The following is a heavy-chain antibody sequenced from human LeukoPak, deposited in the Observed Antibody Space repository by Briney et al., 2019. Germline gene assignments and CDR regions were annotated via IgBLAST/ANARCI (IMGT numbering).Heavy chain of an antibody. Sequence: GGSLRLSCAAYGFTVDDYAMYWVRQAPGKGLEWVSLISGDGGSTYYADSVKGRFTISRDNSKNSLFLQMNSLRTEDTALYYCAKDILSEQWHDAFDIWGQGTMVTVSS. CDR2: ISGDGGST. CDR1: GFTVDDYA. V-gene: IGHV3-43*02. CDR3: AKDILSEQWHDAFDI. J-gene: IGHJ3*02. D-gene: IGHD6-19*01.